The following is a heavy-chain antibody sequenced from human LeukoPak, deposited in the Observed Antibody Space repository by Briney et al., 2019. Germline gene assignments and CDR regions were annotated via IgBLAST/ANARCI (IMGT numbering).Heavy chain of an antibody. J-gene: IGHJ4*02. Sequence: SETLSLTCTVSGGSISSSYYYWGWIRQPPGKGLEWIGSIYYSGSTYYNPSLKSRVTISVDTSKNQFSLKLSSVTAADTAVYYCAIIDILTGYFDYWGQGTLVTVSS. CDR2: IYYSGST. CDR3: AIIDILTGYFDY. V-gene: IGHV4-39*07. CDR1: GGSISSSYYY. D-gene: IGHD3-9*01.